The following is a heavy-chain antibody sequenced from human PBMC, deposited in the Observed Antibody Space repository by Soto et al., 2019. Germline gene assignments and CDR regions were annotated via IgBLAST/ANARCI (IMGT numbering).Heavy chain of an antibody. V-gene: IGHV3-33*01. CDR3: ARDGGYSYGYTERHPFDY. CDR1: GFTFSSYG. CDR2: IWYDGSNK. J-gene: IGHJ4*02. Sequence: GGSLRLSCAASGFTFSSYGMHWVRQAPGKGLEWVAVIWYDGSNKYYADSVKGRFTISRDNSKNTLYLRMNSLRAEDTAVYYCARDGGYSYGYTERHPFDYWGQGTLVTVSS. D-gene: IGHD5-18*01.